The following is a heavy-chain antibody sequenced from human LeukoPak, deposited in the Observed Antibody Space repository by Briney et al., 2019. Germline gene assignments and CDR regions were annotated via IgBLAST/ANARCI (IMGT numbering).Heavy chain of an antibody. D-gene: IGHD3-10*01. CDR2: IGISSGPL. CDR3: ARAKGYTSSYSFDY. J-gene: IGHJ4*02. CDR1: EFTFNNYA. Sequence: GGSLRLSCAASEFTFNNYAMNWVRQTPGGRLEWVSFIGISSGPLLYADSVKGRFTISRDNAKASVYLQMNRLRAEDTAVYYCARAKGYTSSYSFDYWGQGILVTVSS. V-gene: IGHV3-48*04.